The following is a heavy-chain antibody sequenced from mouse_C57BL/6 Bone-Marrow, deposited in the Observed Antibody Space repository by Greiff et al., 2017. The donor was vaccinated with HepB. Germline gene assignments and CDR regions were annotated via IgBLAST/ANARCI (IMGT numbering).Heavy chain of an antibody. Sequence: QVQLQQPGAELVKPGASVKMSCKASGYTFTSYWITWVKQRPGQGLEWIGDIYPGSGSTNYNEKFKSKDTLAVDTSSSTAYMQISSLTSEDSAVYYCARSPTVVATGFDYWGQGTTLTVSS. CDR2: IYPGSGST. CDR3: ARSPTVVATGFDY. D-gene: IGHD1-1*01. CDR1: GYTFTSYW. V-gene: IGHV1-55*01. J-gene: IGHJ2*01.